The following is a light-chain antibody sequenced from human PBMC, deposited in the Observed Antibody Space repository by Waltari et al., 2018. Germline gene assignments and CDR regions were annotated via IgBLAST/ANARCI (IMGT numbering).Light chain of an antibody. Sequence: QSALTQPRSVSGSPGQSVTIPCTGTTSDVCGSNYVLWYQQHPGTAPKLMIYDVSKRPSGVPDRFSGSKSGNTASLTISGLQAEDEADYYCCSYAGSYTYVFGTGTKVTVL. J-gene: IGLJ1*01. CDR3: CSYAGSYTYV. V-gene: IGLV2-11*01. CDR2: DVS. CDR1: TSDVCGSNY.